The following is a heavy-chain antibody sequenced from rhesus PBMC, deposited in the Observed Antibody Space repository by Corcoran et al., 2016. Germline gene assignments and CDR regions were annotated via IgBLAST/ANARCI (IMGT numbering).Heavy chain of an antibody. Sequence: QLQLQESGPGLVKPSETLSLTCAASGGAIRSNWWRWSRQPPGEGLEWIGRVSGSGGSTSYNPSLKSRVTISTDTSKNQLSLKLISVTAADTAVYYCARVNIWTGSNSLDVWGRGVLVTVSS. CDR2: VSGSGGST. CDR1: GGAIRSNW. V-gene: IGHV4-173*01. J-gene: IGHJ5-2*02. D-gene: IGHD3-3*01. CDR3: ARVNIWTGSNSLDV.